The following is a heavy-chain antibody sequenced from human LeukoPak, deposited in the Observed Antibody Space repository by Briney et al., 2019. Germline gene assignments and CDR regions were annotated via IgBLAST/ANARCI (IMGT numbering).Heavy chain of an antibody. Sequence: GGSLRLSCAASGFTFSSYWMSWVRQAPGKGLEWVANIKQDGSEKYYVDSVKGRFTISRDNAKNSLYLQMNSLRAEDTAVYYCARDYGGNHPVAYYYYYMDVWGKGTTVTVSS. D-gene: IGHD4-23*01. V-gene: IGHV3-7*01. J-gene: IGHJ6*03. CDR3: ARDYGGNHPVAYYYYYMDV. CDR2: IKQDGSEK. CDR1: GFTFSSYW.